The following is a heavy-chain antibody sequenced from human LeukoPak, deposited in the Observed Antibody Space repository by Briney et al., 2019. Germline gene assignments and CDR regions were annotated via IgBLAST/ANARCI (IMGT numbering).Heavy chain of an antibody. D-gene: IGHD6-19*01. CDR1: GFTFSSYA. V-gene: IGHV3-23*01. Sequence: PGGSLRLSCAASGFTFSSYAMSWVRQAPGKGLEWVSAISGSGGSTYYADSVKGRFTISRDNPKNTLYLQMNSLRAEDTAVYYCAKTELEGWYYFDYWGQGTLVTVSS. CDR2: ISGSGGST. CDR3: AKTELEGWYYFDY. J-gene: IGHJ4*02.